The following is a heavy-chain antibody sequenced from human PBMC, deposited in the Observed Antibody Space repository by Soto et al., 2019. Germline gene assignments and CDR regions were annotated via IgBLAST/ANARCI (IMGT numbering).Heavy chain of an antibody. J-gene: IGHJ4*02. D-gene: IGHD5-18*01. Sequence: EVQLLESGGGLVQPGGSLRLSCAASGFTFSSYAMSWVRQAPGKGLEWVSAISGSGGSTYYADSVKGRFTISKDNSNNTLYLQMNSLRAEDKAVYYCAKRGYSYGYNYWGQGTLVTVS. CDR3: AKRGYSYGYNY. V-gene: IGHV3-23*01. CDR1: GFTFSSYA. CDR2: ISGSGGST.